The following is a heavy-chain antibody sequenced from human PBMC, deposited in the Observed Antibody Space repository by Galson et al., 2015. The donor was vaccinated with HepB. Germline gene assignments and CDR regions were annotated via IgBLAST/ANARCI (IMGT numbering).Heavy chain of an antibody. CDR2: ISGSGGGT. J-gene: IGHJ4*02. V-gene: IGHV3-23*01. Sequence: SLRLSCAASGFTFSNYAMSWVRQAPGKGLEWVSGISGSGGGTFYADSAKGRFTISGDNSKNTLYLQMNSLRAEDTAIYYCAKANAGITMIVVVVTTWDYWGQGTLVTVSS. D-gene: IGHD3-22*01. CDR3: AKANAGITMIVVVVTTWDY. CDR1: GFTFSNYA.